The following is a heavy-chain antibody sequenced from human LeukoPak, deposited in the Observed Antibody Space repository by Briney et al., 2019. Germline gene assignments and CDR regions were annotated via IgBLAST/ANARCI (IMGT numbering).Heavy chain of an antibody. CDR1: GFAFSSYS. V-gene: IGHV3-21*01. J-gene: IGHJ4*02. Sequence: GGSLRLSCAASGFAFSSYSMNWVRQAPGKGLEWVSSISSSSSYIYYADSVKGRFTISRDNAKNSLYLQMNSLRAEDTAVYYCAREPLDGYPGYWGQGTLVTVSS. D-gene: IGHD5-24*01. CDR3: AREPLDGYPGY. CDR2: ISSSSSYI.